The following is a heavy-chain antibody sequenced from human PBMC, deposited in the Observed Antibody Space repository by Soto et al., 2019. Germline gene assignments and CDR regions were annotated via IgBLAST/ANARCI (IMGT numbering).Heavy chain of an antibody. D-gene: IGHD3-10*01. Sequence: AVGSLRLSCAASGFTFSSYGMHWVRQAPGKGLEWVAVISYDGSNKYYADSVKGRFTISRDNSKNTLYLQMNSLRAEDTAVYYCAKGITMVRGVLDYYYGMDVWGQGTTVTVSS. CDR1: GFTFSSYG. CDR2: ISYDGSNK. V-gene: IGHV3-30*18. J-gene: IGHJ6*02. CDR3: AKGITMVRGVLDYYYGMDV.